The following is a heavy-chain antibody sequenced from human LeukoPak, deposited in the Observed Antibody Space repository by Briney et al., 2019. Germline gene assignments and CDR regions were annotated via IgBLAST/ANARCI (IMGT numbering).Heavy chain of an antibody. D-gene: IGHD1-26*01. V-gene: IGHV3-23*01. CDR1: GFTFSSYA. J-gene: IGHJ3*02. CDR3: AKDRYSGSYYGLAFDI. Sequence: GGSLRLSCAASGFTFSSYAMSWVRQAPGKGLEWVSAISGSGGSTYYADSVKGRFTISRDNPKNTLYLQMNSLRAEDTAVYYCAKDRYSGSYYGLAFDIWGQGTMVTVPS. CDR2: ISGSGGST.